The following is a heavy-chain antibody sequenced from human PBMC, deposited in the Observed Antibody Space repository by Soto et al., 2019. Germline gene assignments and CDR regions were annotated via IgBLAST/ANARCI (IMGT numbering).Heavy chain of an antibody. J-gene: IGHJ4*02. CDR2: ISYDGSNK. CDR3: AKDSGPLIVVVPAALDY. CDR1: GFTFSSYG. Sequence: GGSLRLSCAASGFTFSSYGMHWVRQAPGKGLEWVAVISYDGSNKYYADSVKGRFTISRDNSKNTLYLQMNSLRAEDTAVYYCAKDSGPLIVVVPAALDYWGQGTLVTVSS. V-gene: IGHV3-30*18. D-gene: IGHD2-2*01.